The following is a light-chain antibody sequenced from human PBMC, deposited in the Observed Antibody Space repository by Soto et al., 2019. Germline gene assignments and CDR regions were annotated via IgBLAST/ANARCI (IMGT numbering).Light chain of an antibody. V-gene: IGLV2-14*01. CDR3: SSYTSSSFYV. CDR1: SSDVGGYNY. Sequence: QSALTQPASVSGSPGQSITISCTGTSSDVGGYNYVSWYQQHPGKAPKLMIYDVSNRHSGVPNRFSGSKSGNTASLTISGFQAEDEADYYCSSYTSSSFYVFGTGTKVTVL. CDR2: DVS. J-gene: IGLJ1*01.